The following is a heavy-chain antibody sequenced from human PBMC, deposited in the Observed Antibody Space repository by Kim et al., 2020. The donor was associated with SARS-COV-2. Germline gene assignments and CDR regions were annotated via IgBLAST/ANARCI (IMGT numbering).Heavy chain of an antibody. D-gene: IGHD3-10*01. CDR2: ISAYNGNT. V-gene: IGHV1-18*01. Sequence: ASVKVSCKASGYTFTSYGISWVRQAPGQGLEWMGWISAYNGNTNYAQKLQGRVTMTTDTSTSTAYMELRSLRSDDTAVYYCARVTMVRGVIRKSWFDPWGQGTLVTVSS. CDR1: GYTFTSYG. CDR3: ARVTMVRGVIRKSWFDP. J-gene: IGHJ5*02.